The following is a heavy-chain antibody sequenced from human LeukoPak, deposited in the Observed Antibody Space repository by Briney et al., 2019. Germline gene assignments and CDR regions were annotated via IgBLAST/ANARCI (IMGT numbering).Heavy chain of an antibody. CDR2: INHSGIT. V-gene: IGHV4-34*01. Sequence: SETLSLTCAVYGGSFSGYYWSWIRQPPGKGLEWIGEINHSGITNYNPSLKSRVTISVDTSKTQFSLKLSSVTAADTAVYYCARDSGSSWYGESYYYYGMDVWGQGTTVTVSS. J-gene: IGHJ6*02. CDR1: GGSFSGYY. CDR3: ARDSGSSWYGESYYYYGMDV. D-gene: IGHD6-13*01.